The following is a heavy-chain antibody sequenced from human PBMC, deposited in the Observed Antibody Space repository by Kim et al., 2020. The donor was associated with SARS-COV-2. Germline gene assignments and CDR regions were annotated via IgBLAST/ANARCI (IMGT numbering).Heavy chain of an antibody. Sequence: SQTLSLTCAISVDSVSSNSAAWNWIRQSPSRGLEWLGRTYYRSKWYNDYAVSVKSRITINPDTSKNQFSLQLNSVTPEDTAVYYCARDPILDSSGRLDAFDIWGQGTMVTVSS. CDR3: ARDPILDSSGRLDAFDI. J-gene: IGHJ3*02. D-gene: IGHD3-22*01. V-gene: IGHV6-1*01. CDR2: TYYRSKWYN. CDR1: VDSVSSNSAA.